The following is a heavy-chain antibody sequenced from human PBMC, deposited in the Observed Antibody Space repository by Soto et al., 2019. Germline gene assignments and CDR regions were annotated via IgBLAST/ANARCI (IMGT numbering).Heavy chain of an antibody. J-gene: IGHJ6*03. CDR1: GGSISSSSYY. V-gene: IGHV4-39*01. CDR3: ARLPPQYGDYYYHYMDV. D-gene: IGHD4-17*01. Sequence: PSETLSLTCTVSGGSISSSSYYWGWIRQPPGKGLEWIGSIYYSGSTYYNPSLKSRVTISVDTSKNQFSLKLSSVTAADTAVYYCARLPPQYGDYYYHYMDVWGKRTKVTVSS. CDR2: IYYSGST.